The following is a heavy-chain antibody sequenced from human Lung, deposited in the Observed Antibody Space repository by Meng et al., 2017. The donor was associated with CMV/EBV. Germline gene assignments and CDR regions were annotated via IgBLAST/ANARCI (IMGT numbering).Heavy chain of an antibody. J-gene: IGHJ3*02. CDR3: ARESGSGYVRYAFDI. D-gene: IGHD5-12*01. V-gene: IGHV4-59*01. CDR2: VYYTGST. CDR1: GGSISSYY. Sequence: SXTXSLXCTVSGGSISSYYWSWIRQAPGKGLEWIGYVYYTGSTHYTPSLRSRVTISLDTSKNQFSLKLSSVTAADTAVYFCARESGSGYVRYAFDIWGQGKXVTVSS.